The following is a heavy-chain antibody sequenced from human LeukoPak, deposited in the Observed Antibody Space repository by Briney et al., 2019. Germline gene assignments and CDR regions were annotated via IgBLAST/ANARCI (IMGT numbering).Heavy chain of an antibody. V-gene: IGHV3-7*01. D-gene: IGHD3-10*01. J-gene: IGHJ4*02. CDR3: ARDGSMVRGVIITRGQRAIDY. CDR2: IKGDGSEK. CDR1: GFTFSCYW. Sequence: GGSLRLSCATSGFTFSCYWMTWVRQAPGKGLEWLANIKGDGSEKNYVASMKGRFTISRDNSKNTLYLQMNSLRAEDTAVYYCARDGSMVRGVIITRGQRAIDYWGQGTLVTVSS.